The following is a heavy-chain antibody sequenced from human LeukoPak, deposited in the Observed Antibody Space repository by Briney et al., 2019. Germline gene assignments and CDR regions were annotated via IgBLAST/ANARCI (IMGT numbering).Heavy chain of an antibody. CDR2: IWYDGSNK. CDR1: GFTFSSYG. J-gene: IGHJ4*02. Sequence: GGSLRLSCAASGFTFSSYGMHWVRQAPGKGLEWVAVIWYDGSNKYYADSVKGRFTISRDNSKNTLYLQMNSLRAEDTAVYYCARDFRAYCGGDCYSGPIDYWGQGTLVTVPS. V-gene: IGHV3-33*01. CDR3: ARDFRAYCGGDCYSGPIDY. D-gene: IGHD2-21*02.